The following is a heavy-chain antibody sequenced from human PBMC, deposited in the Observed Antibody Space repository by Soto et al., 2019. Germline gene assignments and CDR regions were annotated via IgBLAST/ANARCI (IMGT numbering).Heavy chain of an antibody. CDR3: ARDIAAAGNYYYYYGMDV. D-gene: IGHD6-13*01. J-gene: IGHJ6*02. Sequence: KVSETLSLTCTVSGGSISSGGYYWSWIRQHPGKGLEWIGYIYYSGSTYYNPSLKSRVTISVDTSKNQFSLKLSSVTAADTAVYYCARDIAAAGNYYYYYGMDVWGQGTTVTVSS. V-gene: IGHV4-31*03. CDR1: GGSISSGGYY. CDR2: IYYSGST.